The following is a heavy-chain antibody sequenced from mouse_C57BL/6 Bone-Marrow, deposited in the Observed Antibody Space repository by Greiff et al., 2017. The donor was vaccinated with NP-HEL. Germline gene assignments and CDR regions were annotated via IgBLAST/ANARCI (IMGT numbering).Heavy chain of an antibody. V-gene: IGHV7-1*01. Sequence: EVKLMESGGGLVQSGRSLRLSCAPSGFTFSDFYMEWVRQAPGKGLEWIAASRNKANDYTTEYSASVKGRFIVSRDTSQSILYLQMNALRAEDTAIYYCARDVRAMDYWGQGTSVTVSS. CDR3: ARDVRAMDY. J-gene: IGHJ4*01. CDR2: SRNKANDYTT. CDR1: GFTFSDFY.